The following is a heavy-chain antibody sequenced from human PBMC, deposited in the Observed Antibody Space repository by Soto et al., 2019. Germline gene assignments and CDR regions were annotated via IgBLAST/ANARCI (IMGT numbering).Heavy chain of an antibody. J-gene: IGHJ4*02. CDR2: IFPGDSDT. CDR3: ARRGLGNGWYIVDY. V-gene: IGHV5-51*03. Sequence: EVQLVQSGAEVRKPGESLKISCKGSGYTFTSHWIGWVRQMPGKGLEWLGIIFPGDSDTSYSPSFQGQVTISVDKSITTAYLQGSSLKASDSAMYYCARRGLGNGWYIVDYWGQGTLVTVSS. CDR1: GYTFTSHW. D-gene: IGHD6-19*01.